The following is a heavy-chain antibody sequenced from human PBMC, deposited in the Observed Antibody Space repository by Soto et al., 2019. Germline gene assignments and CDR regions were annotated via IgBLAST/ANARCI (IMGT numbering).Heavy chain of an antibody. Sequence: GASVKVSCKASGYTFTSYGISWVRQAPGQGLEWMGWISAYNGNTNYAQKLQGRVTMTTDTSTSTAYMELRSLRSDDTAVYYCARDILTGYPNPYYYYGMDVWGQGTTVTVSS. D-gene: IGHD3-9*01. CDR3: ARDILTGYPNPYYYYGMDV. J-gene: IGHJ6*02. CDR2: ISAYNGNT. CDR1: GYTFTSYG. V-gene: IGHV1-18*04.